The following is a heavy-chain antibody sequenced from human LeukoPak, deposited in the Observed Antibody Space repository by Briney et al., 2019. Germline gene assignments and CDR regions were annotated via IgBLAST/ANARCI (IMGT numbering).Heavy chain of an antibody. CDR3: ARRDVGATIDY. V-gene: IGHV4-61*02. D-gene: IGHD5-12*01. Sequence: SETLSLTCTVSGGSISSGSYYWSWIRQPAGKGLEWIGRIYTSGSTNYNPSLKSRVTISVDTSKNQFSLRLGSVTASDTAVYYCARRDVGATIDYWGQGTLVTVSS. CDR1: GGSISSGSYY. CDR2: IYTSGST. J-gene: IGHJ4*02.